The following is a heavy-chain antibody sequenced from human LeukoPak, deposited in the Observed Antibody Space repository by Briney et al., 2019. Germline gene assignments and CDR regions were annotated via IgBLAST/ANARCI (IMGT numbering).Heavy chain of an antibody. CDR2: IIPIFGTA. CDR1: GGTFSSYA. Sequence: GASVKVSCKASGGTFSSYAISWVRQAPGQGLEWMGGIIPIFGTANYAQKFQGRVTITADKSTSTAYMELSSLRSEDTAVYYCARGKKYQLLWKYYYYMDVWGKGTTVTISS. CDR3: ARGKKYQLLWKYYYYMDV. V-gene: IGHV1-69*06. J-gene: IGHJ6*03. D-gene: IGHD2-2*01.